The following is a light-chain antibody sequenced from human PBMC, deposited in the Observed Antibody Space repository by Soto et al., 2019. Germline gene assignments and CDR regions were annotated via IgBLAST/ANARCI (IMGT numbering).Light chain of an antibody. V-gene: IGKV1-39*01. Sequence: DIQMTQSPSSLSASVGDTVTITCRASQSISLFLNWYQQKPGKAPKLLIYAASSVQSGVPSRFTGNGAGTDFTLTISSLQHEDFATYYCHQTDSIPETFGQGTKVEIK. CDR1: QSISLF. J-gene: IGKJ1*01. CDR3: HQTDSIPET. CDR2: AAS.